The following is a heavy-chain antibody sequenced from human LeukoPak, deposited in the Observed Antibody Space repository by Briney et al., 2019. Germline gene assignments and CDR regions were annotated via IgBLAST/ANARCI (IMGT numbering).Heavy chain of an antibody. CDR3: ALLYGDYQTFDY. Sequence: PGRSLRLSCAASGFRFGNYGMHWVRQAPGKGLEWVAIIWYDGSDKYYSDSVKGRFTISRDNSKNSLYLQMNSLRAEDTALYYCALLYGDYQTFDYWGQGTLVTVSS. CDR1: GFRFGNYG. V-gene: IGHV3-33*01. D-gene: IGHD4-17*01. J-gene: IGHJ4*02. CDR2: IWYDGSDK.